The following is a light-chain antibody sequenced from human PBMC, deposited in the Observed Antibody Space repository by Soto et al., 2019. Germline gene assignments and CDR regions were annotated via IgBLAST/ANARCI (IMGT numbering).Light chain of an antibody. J-gene: IGKJ1*01. Sequence: DIHMTQSPSSLSASIGYLFTITCQASQDVSHFLNWFQQRPGKAPKLLIYDASTLERGVPSRLSGRGYGSRLTFTITSMQTEDIETYYCQQYDRLPWTFGHGTKVDIK. CDR2: DAS. CDR3: QQYDRLPWT. CDR1: QDVSHF. V-gene: IGKV1-33*01.